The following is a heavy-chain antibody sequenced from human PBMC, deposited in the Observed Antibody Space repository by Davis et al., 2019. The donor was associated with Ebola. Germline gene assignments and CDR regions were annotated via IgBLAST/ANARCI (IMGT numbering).Heavy chain of an antibody. CDR1: GFTFSTYS. CDR3: ARINYGGDC. D-gene: IGHD3-16*01. V-gene: IGHV3-21*01. Sequence: PGGSLRLSCAASGFTFSTYSMNWVRQAPGKGLEWVSSISSSSSYIYYADSVKGRFTISRDNAKNSLYLQMNSLGAEDTAIYYCARINYGGDCWGEGTLVTVSS. CDR2: ISSSSSYI. J-gene: IGHJ4*02.